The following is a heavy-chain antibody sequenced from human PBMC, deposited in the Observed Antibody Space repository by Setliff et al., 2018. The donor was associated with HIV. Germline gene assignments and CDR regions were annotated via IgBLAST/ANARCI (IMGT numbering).Heavy chain of an antibody. CDR3: ARVPYLEQLTYYYYYGMDV. Sequence: GASVKVSCKASGYTFTSYGISWVRQAPGQGLEWMGWINPNNGGTNYAQKFQGRVTMTRDTSISTAYMELSRLRSDDTAVYYCARVPYLEQLTYYYYYGMDVWGQGTTVTVSS. V-gene: IGHV1-2*02. J-gene: IGHJ6*02. CDR2: INPNNGGT. D-gene: IGHD6-13*01. CDR1: GYTFTSYG.